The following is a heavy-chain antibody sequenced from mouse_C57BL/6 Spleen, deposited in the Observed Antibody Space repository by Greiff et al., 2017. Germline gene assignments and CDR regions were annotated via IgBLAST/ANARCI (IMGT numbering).Heavy chain of an antibody. V-gene: IGHV1-53*01. CDR1: GYTFTSYW. J-gene: IGHJ3*01. CDR3: ARGGIHYDGFAY. CDR2: INPSNGGT. D-gene: IGHD1-2*01. Sequence: QVQLQQSGTELVKPGASVKLSCKASGYTFTSYWMHWVKQRPGQGLEWIGNINPSNGGTNYNEKFKSKATLTVDKSSSTAYMQLSSLTSEDSAVYYCARGGIHYDGFAYWGQGTLVTVSA.